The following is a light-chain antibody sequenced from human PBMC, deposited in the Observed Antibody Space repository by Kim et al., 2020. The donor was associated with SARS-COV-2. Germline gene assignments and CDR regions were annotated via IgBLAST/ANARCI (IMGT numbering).Light chain of an antibody. V-gene: IGKV1-5*03. Sequence: DIQMTQSPSTLSASVGDRVTITCRASQSISNSLAWYQQKPGKAPNLLIYKASNLDSGVPSRFSGSGSGTEFTLTISIVQPDDFATYYGQQYRSYPLTFGGGTKVDIK. CDR3: QQYRSYPLT. CDR2: KAS. CDR1: QSISNS. J-gene: IGKJ4*01.